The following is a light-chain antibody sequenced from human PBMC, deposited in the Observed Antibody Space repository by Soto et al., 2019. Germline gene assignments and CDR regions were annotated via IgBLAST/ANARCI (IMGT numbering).Light chain of an antibody. V-gene: IGKV1D-12*01. CDR2: AVS. CDR1: DDVGGW. CDR3: QQSNRFPFT. J-gene: IGKJ3*01. Sequence: DTHLTQSPSPVSASVGDRVTMTCRASDDVGGWLAWYQQQPGKAPKLLIFAVSTLHSGVPSRFSGTGSGTEFTLTVSNFQPEDFATYYCQQSNRFPFTFGPGTKVDIK.